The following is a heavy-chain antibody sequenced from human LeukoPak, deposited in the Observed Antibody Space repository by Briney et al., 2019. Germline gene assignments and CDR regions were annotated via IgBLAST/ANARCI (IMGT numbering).Heavy chain of an antibody. J-gene: IGHJ3*01. CDR1: GGSISGLY. CDR2: IYSSGTT. Sequence: SETLSLTCAVSGGSISGLYWSWIRQPPGKGLEWVGFIYSSGTTYYNPSLKSRLTIAIDTSSNQFSLRVRSVIAADSAVYYCARHVMRNHPGGSSYTHAFDVWGHGTRVTVSS. D-gene: IGHD2-8*02. CDR3: ARHVMRNHPGGSSYTHAFDV. V-gene: IGHV4-59*08.